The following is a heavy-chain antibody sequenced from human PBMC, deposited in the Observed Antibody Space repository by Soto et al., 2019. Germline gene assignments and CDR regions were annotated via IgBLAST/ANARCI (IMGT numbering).Heavy chain of an antibody. V-gene: IGHV6-1*01. CDR2: TYYRSKWYN. J-gene: IGHJ6*03. CDR3: ARDRGVVVAATSSHYYYYYMDV. D-gene: IGHD2-15*01. Sequence: QSQTLSFTCAISGDSVSSNSAAWNWIRQSPSRGLEWLGRTYYRSKWYNDYAVSVKSRITINPDTSKNQFSLQLNSVTPEDTAVYYCARDRGVVVAATSSHYYYYYMDVWGKGTTVTVSS. CDR1: GDSVSSNSAA.